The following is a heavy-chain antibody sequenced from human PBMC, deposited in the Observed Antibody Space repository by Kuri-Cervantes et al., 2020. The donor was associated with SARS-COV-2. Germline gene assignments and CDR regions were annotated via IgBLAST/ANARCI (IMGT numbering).Heavy chain of an antibody. CDR3: ARWQKYCSGSYSDAFDI. D-gene: IGHD3-10*01. CDR2: IYYSGST. Sequence: SETLSLTCTVSGGSISSYYWSWIRQPPGKGLEWIGYIYYSGSTNYNPSLKSRVTISVDTSKNQFSLKLSSVTAADTAVYYCARWQKYCSGSYSDAFDIWGQGTMVTVSS. J-gene: IGHJ3*02. CDR1: GGSISSYY. V-gene: IGHV4-59*01.